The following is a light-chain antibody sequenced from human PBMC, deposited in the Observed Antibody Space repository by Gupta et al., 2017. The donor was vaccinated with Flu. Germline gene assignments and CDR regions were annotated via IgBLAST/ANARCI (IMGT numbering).Light chain of an antibody. CDR1: SSDVGGYNY. V-gene: IGLV2-14*01. Sequence: QSALTQPASVSGSPGQSFTISCTGTSSDVGGYNYVSWYQQHPGKAPKLMIYEVSNRPSGVSNRFSASKSGNTASLTISGPQAEDEADYYCSSYTSSSNVVFGGGTKLTVL. CDR3: SSYTSSSNVV. CDR2: EVS. J-gene: IGLJ2*01.